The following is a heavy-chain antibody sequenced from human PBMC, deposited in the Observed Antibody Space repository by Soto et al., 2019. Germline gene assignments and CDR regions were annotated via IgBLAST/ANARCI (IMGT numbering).Heavy chain of an antibody. D-gene: IGHD3-16*01. J-gene: IGHJ3*01. V-gene: IGHV3-21*01. CDR1: GFTFSSYS. Sequence: EVQLVESGGGLVQPGGSLRLSCAASGFTFSSYSMNWVRQAPGKGLEWLSSISSSSSQKYYADSMKGRVTTSRDNAKNSLHLQMNSLGAEDTAVYYCARTYYDYVWGERGAFDVWGRGTMVTVSS. CDR3: ARTYYDYVWGERGAFDV. CDR2: ISSSSSQK.